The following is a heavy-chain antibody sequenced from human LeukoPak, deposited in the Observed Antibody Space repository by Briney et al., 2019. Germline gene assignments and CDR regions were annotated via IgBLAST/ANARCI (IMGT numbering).Heavy chain of an antibody. CDR3: ARANWADAFDI. J-gene: IGHJ3*02. D-gene: IGHD1-1*01. CDR1: GFTFSSYW. V-gene: IGHV3-74*01. CDR2: INTDGSST. Sequence: GGSLRLSCAASGFTFSSYWMHWVRQAPGKGLVWVSRINTDGSSTSYADSVKGRFTISRDNAKNTLYLQMNSLRAEDTAVYYCARANWADAFDIWGQGTMVTVSS.